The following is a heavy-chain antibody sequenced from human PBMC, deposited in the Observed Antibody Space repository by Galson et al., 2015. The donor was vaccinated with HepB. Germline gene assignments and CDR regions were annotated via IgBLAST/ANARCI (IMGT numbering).Heavy chain of an antibody. V-gene: IGHV3-23*01. J-gene: IGHJ4*02. CDR2: ITPSGDNT. Sequence: SLRLSCAASGFTFSYYAMAWVRQAPGKGLEWISAITPSGDNTYSADSMKVRFFIFRDNSQNTLFLQMNSLRADDTAIYFCAKVFPERTNGWYRQALYYFDAWGQGTRVTVSS. D-gene: IGHD6-19*01. CDR1: GFTFSYYA. CDR3: AKVFPERTNGWYRQALYYFDA.